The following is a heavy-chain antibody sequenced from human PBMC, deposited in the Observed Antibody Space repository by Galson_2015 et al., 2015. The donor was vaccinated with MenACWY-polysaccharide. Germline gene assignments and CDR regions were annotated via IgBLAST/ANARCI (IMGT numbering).Heavy chain of an antibody. V-gene: IGHV4-61*01. CDR2: MSTNGRA. Sequence: ETLSLTCTISGGSVSSFTDYWSWLRQPPGKGLEWIGYMSTNGRANLNPSLTSRVAISIDTSRNQFSLRLYSVTAADTAIYYCAREPTYSGSFGWFDSWGQGTLVTVSS. J-gene: IGHJ5*01. D-gene: IGHD1-26*01. CDR3: AREPTYSGSFGWFDS. CDR1: GGSVSSFTDY.